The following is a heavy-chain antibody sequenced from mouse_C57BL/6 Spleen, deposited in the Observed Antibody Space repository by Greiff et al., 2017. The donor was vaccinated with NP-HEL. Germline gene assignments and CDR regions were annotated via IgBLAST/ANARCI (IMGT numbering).Heavy chain of an antibody. J-gene: IGHJ4*01. CDR3: ARNEPRDY. Sequence: VQLHQSGPELVKPGASVKISCKASGYAFSSSWMNWVKQRPGQGLEWIGRIYPGDGYTNYNGKFKGKATLTADKSSSTAYMQLSSLTSEDSAVYLCARNEPRDYWGQGTSVTVSS. CDR1: GYAFSSSW. CDR2: IYPGDGYT. V-gene: IGHV1-82*01.